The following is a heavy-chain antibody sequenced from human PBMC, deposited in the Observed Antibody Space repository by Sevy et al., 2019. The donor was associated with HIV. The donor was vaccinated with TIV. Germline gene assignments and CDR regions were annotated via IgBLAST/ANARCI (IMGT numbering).Heavy chain of an antibody. CDR2: IYSGGST. Sequence: GGSLRLSCAASGFTVNSNYMSWVRQAPGKGLEWVSVIYSGGSTYYADSVKGRFTISRDNSKNTLYLQMNSLRAEDTPMYYCASSSGDHAFDIWGQGTMVTVSS. V-gene: IGHV3-53*01. J-gene: IGHJ3*02. CDR1: GFTVNSNY. CDR3: ASSSGDHAFDI. D-gene: IGHD2-15*01.